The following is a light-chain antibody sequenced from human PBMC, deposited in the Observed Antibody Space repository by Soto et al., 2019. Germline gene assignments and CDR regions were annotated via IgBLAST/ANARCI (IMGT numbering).Light chain of an antibody. Sequence: IQMTQSPSSVSASVGDRVTITCRASQGISNWLAWYQQQPGKAPKLLIYAASSLQSGVPSRFSGGGSGTHFTLIISSLQAEDFATYYCQQTNTFLPLTFGGGTKVEIK. J-gene: IGKJ4*01. CDR2: AAS. V-gene: IGKV1-12*01. CDR1: QGISNW. CDR3: QQTNTFLPLT.